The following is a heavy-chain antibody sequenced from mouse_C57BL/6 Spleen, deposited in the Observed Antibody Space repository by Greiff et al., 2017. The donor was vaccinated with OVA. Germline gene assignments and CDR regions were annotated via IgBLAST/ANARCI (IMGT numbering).Heavy chain of an antibody. Sequence: VQLKESGPGLVKPSQSLSLTCSVTGYSITSGYYWNWIRQFPGNKLEWMGYISYDGSNNYNPSLKNRISITRDTSKNQFFLKLNSVTTEDTATYYCARTGLTLYFDVWGTGTTVTVSS. D-gene: IGHD4-1*01. CDR1: GYSITSGYY. CDR2: ISYDGSN. V-gene: IGHV3-6*01. CDR3: ARTGLTLYFDV. J-gene: IGHJ1*03.